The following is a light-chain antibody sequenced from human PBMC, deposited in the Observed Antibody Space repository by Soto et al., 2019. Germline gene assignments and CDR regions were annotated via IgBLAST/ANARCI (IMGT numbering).Light chain of an antibody. CDR3: SSYAGSSTLYV. J-gene: IGLJ1*01. V-gene: IGLV2-11*01. CDR2: NVN. Sequence: SALIQPPSVSGSPGQSVTISCTGTSSDVGSYDYVSWYQQHPGTVPKPMIYNVNTRPSGVPDRFSGSKSGNTASMTISGLQAEDEADYYCSSYAGSSTLYVFGTGTKVTVL. CDR1: SSDVGSYDY.